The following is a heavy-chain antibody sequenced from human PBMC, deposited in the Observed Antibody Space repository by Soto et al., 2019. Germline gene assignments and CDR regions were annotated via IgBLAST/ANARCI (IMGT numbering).Heavy chain of an antibody. V-gene: IGHV3-74*01. Sequence: EVQLVESGGGLVQPGVSLRLSCAASGFTFSSYWMHWVRQAPGQGLVWVSRINYDGSTTSYADSVKGRFTISRDNARNTLYLQMNSLRAEDTAVYYCARAGTGWYWFDPWGQGALVTVS. CDR3: ARAGTGWYWFDP. D-gene: IGHD6-19*01. CDR1: GFTFSSYW. CDR2: INYDGSTT. J-gene: IGHJ5*02.